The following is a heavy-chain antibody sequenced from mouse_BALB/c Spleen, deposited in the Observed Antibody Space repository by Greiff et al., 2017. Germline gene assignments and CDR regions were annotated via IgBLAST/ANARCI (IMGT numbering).Heavy chain of an antibody. CDR2: IDPSDSYT. D-gene: IGHD2-10*02. V-gene: IGHV1-69*02. CDR3: ARDRYGKNAMDY. Sequence: VQLQQPGAELVKPGASVKLSCKASGYTFTSYWMHWVKQRPGQGLEWIGEIDPSDSYTNYNQKFKGKATLTVDKSSSTAYMQLSSLTSEDSAVYYCARDRYGKNAMDYWGQGTSVTVSS. CDR1: GYTFTSYW. J-gene: IGHJ4*01.